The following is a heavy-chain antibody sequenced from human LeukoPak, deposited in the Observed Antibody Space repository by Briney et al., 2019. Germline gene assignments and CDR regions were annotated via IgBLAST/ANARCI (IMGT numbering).Heavy chain of an antibody. J-gene: IGHJ5*02. CDR2: INPNSGGT. CDR3: ARDPWYCSSTSCYTDNWFDP. Sequence: ASVKVSCKASGYTFTGYYMHWVRQAPGQGLEWMGWINPNSGGTNYAQKFQGRVTMTRDTSISTAYMELSRLRSDDTAVYYCARDPWYCSSTSCYTDNWFDPWGQGTLVTVSS. D-gene: IGHD2-2*02. CDR1: GYTFTGYY. V-gene: IGHV1-2*02.